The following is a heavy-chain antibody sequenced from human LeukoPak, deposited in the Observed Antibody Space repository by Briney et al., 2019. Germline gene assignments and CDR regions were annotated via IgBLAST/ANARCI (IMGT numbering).Heavy chain of an antibody. CDR2: IYSGGSP. CDR3: AELGITMIGGV. CDR1: GFTVRSSY. V-gene: IGHV3-53*01. Sequence: GGSLRLSCAASGFTVRSSYMSWVRQAPGKGLEWVSVIYSGGSPDYADSAKGRFTISTDNSKNTLYLQMNSLRVEDTAVYYCAELGITMIGGVWGKGTTVTISS. D-gene: IGHD3-10*02. J-gene: IGHJ6*04.